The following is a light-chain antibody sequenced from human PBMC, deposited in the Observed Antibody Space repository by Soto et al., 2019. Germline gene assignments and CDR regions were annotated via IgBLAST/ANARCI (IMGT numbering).Light chain of an antibody. CDR3: QQSNSLPRT. CDR1: QRISSW. Sequence: DIQMTQSPSSVSASVGDRATITCRASQRISSWLACYQQKPGKAPKLLIYAASSLPSMVPSRFSSSESGTDFTLTISSLQPEDFATYYSQQSNSLPRTFGQGTKVEIQ. V-gene: IGKV1-12*01. CDR2: AAS. J-gene: IGKJ1*01.